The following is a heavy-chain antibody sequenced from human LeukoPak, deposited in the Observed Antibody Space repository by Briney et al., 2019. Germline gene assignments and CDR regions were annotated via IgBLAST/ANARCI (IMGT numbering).Heavy chain of an antibody. D-gene: IGHD4-23*01. CDR3: ARQDYGGSAGAFDI. CDR2: ISSSSSYI. J-gene: IGHJ3*02. V-gene: IGHV3-21*01. Sequence: GGSLRLSCAASGFTFSDYNMNWVRQAPGKGLEWVSSISSSSSYIYYADSVKGRFTISRDNAKNSLYLQMNSLRAEDTAVYYCARQDYGGSAGAFDIWGQGTMVTVSS. CDR1: GFTFSDYN.